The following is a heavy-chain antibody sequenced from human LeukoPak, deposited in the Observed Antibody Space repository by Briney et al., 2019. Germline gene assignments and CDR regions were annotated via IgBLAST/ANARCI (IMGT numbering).Heavy chain of an antibody. CDR1: GFTFSSYA. J-gene: IGHJ4*02. D-gene: IGHD6-19*01. Sequence: GGSQRLSCAASGFTFSSYAMSWVRQAPGKGLEWVSAISGSGGSTYYADSVKGRFTISRDNSKNTLYLQMNSLRAEDTAVYYCAKRGTSSGWYSFDYWGQGTLVTVSS. CDR3: AKRGTSSGWYSFDY. CDR2: ISGSGGST. V-gene: IGHV3-23*01.